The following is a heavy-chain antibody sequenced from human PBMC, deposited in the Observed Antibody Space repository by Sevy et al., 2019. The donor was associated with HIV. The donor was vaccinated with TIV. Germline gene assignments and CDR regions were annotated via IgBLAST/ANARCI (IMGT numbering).Heavy chain of an antibody. J-gene: IGHJ5*01. Sequence: SETLSLTCTVSDDSFRSSSFYWGWICQPPGEGLRWIGSIDYSQISYYNPALKSRFTISRDTSKRQFSLKRTSVTATDTALYFCARYLRGDHAGGFDSWGQGILVTVSS. CDR3: ARYLRGDHAGGFDS. CDR2: IDYSQIS. CDR1: DDSFRSSSFY. D-gene: IGHD4-17*01. V-gene: IGHV4-39*01.